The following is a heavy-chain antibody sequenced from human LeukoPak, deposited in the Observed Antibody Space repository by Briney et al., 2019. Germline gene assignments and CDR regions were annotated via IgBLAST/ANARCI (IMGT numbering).Heavy chain of an antibody. V-gene: IGHV1-2*02. CDR1: GYTFTGYY. CDR3: ARDEITVAGTGFDY. Sequence: ASVKASCKDSGYTFTGYYMHWVRQAPGQGLEWMGWINPDSGGTNYAQKFQGRVTLTRDTSISTAYMELSRLRSDDTAVYYCARDEITVAGTGFDYWGQGTLVAVSS. D-gene: IGHD6-19*01. CDR2: INPDSGGT. J-gene: IGHJ4*02.